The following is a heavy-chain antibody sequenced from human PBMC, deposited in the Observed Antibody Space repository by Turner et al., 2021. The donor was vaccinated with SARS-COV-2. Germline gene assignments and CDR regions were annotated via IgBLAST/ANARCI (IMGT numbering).Heavy chain of an antibody. CDR1: GFTFDDYA. V-gene: IGHV3-9*01. J-gene: IGHJ3*02. CDR3: AKDIGLRYSGYDWTGAFDI. D-gene: IGHD5-12*01. CDR2: GSWNSGTI. Sequence: EVQLVESGGGLVQPGRSLRLSCSASGFTFDDYALHWVRQAPGKGLEWVSGGSWNSGTIGYADSVKGRFTISRDNAKNSLYLQMNSLRAEDTALYYCAKDIGLRYSGYDWTGAFDIWGQGTMVTVSS.